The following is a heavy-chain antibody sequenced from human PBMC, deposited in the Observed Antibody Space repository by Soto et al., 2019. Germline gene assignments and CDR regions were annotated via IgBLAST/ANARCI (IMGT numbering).Heavy chain of an antibody. CDR3: ARDRYYDSSGHSSYFQH. D-gene: IGHD3-22*01. CDR1: GFTFSSYA. V-gene: IGHV3-30-3*01. CDR2: ISYDGSNK. J-gene: IGHJ1*01. Sequence: GGSLRLSCAASGFTFSSYAMHWVRQAPGKGLEWVAVISYDGSNKYYADSVKGRFTISRDNSKNTLYLQMNSLRAEDTAVYYCARDRYYDSSGHSSYFQHWGQGTLVTVSS.